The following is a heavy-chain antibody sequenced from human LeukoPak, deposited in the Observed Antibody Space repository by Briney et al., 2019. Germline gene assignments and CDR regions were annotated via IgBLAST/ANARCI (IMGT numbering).Heavy chain of an antibody. D-gene: IGHD6-13*01. V-gene: IGHV4-4*02. J-gene: IGHJ6*03. CDR2: IYHSGST. CDR1: GGSISSSNW. Sequence: PSETLSLTCAVSGGSISSSNWWSWVRQPPGKGLEWIGEIYHSGSTNYNPSLKSRVTISVDKSKNQFSLKLSSVTAADTAVYYCARAAANLGAHYYYYYMDVWGKGTTVTVSS. CDR3: ARAAANLGAHYYYYYMDV.